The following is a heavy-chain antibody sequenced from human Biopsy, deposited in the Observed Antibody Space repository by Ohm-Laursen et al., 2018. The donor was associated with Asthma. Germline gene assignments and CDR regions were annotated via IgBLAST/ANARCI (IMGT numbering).Heavy chain of an antibody. CDR1: GGPLRGYV. CDR3: AKGPEWNGLDV. D-gene: IGHD3-3*01. Sequence: GTLSLTCALSGGPLRGYVWAWIRQPPGKGLEWIGEIPQGGAPAVNPSPKSRLTISIEPSKSQLSLKVRSVTAADTAVYYCAKGPEWNGLDVWGQGTTVTVSS. CDR2: IPQGGAP. V-gene: IGHV4-34*01. J-gene: IGHJ6*02.